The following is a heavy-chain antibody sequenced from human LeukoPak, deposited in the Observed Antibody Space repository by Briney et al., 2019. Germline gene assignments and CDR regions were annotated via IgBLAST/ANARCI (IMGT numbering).Heavy chain of an antibody. V-gene: IGHV3-66*01. CDR3: AREEYGYPNLFDY. Sequence: GGSLRLSCAASGFTVTSNYMSWVRQAPGKGLEWVSLIYSGGSTYYADSVKGRFTISRDNSKSTLYLQMNSLRAEDTAVYYCAREEYGYPNLFDYWGQGTLVTVSS. D-gene: IGHD3-16*02. J-gene: IGHJ4*02. CDR1: GFTVTSNY. CDR2: IYSGGST.